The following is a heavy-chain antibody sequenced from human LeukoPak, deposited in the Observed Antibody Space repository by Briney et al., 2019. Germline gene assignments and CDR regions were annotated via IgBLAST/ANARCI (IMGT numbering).Heavy chain of an antibody. CDR3: ARDADGYED. CDR2: IKEDGSED. V-gene: IGHV3-7*01. D-gene: IGHD5-24*01. J-gene: IGHJ4*02. CDR1: GFTFSRAW. Sequence: PGGSLRLPCAASGFTFSRAWMSWVRQAPGKGLEWVANIKEDGSEDYYADSVKGRFAISKDNAKNSLYLQMNSLRAEDTAMYYCARDADGYEDWGQGTLVIVSS.